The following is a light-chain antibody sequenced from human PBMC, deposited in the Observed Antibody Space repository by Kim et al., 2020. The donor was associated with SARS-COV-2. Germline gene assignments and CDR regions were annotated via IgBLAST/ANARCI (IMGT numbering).Light chain of an antibody. J-gene: IGKJ1*01. Sequence: SASIGARVPITCRASRNIATWVAWYQQKPGEAPRLLIYKASNLKSGVPSRFSGSGSGTEFTLTTDSLQADDLATYYCQQYKSYPWTFGQGTKLEIK. CDR2: KAS. CDR1: RNIATW. CDR3: QQYKSYPWT. V-gene: IGKV1-5*03.